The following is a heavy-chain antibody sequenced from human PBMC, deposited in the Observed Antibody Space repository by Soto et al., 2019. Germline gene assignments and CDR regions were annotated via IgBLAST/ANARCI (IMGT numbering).Heavy chain of an antibody. CDR3: ARGAKGQWLVDY. CDR1: GFTFSSYW. CDR2: INSDGSSR. D-gene: IGHD6-19*01. J-gene: IGHJ4*02. Sequence: EVQLEESGGGLVQPGGSLRLSCAASGFTFSSYWMHWVRQAPGKGLVWVSRINSDGSSRNYADSVKGRFTISRDNAKNTVFLQMNSLRADDTAVYYCARGAKGQWLVDYWGQGTLVTVSS. V-gene: IGHV3-74*01.